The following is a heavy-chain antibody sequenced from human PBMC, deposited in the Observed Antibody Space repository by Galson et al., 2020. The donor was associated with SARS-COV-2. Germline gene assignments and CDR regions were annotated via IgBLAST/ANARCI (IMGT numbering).Heavy chain of an antibody. V-gene: IGHV2-70*11. CDR2: LDWADDK. CDR3: ARMVGRGVTYDY. Sequence: SGPTLVNPTQTLTLTCTFSGFSLSTSGMCVSWIRQPPGKALEWLARLDWADDKYYSTSLKTRLTISKDTSKNQVVLTMTNMDPVDTATYYCARMVGRGVTYDYWGQGTLVTVSS. D-gene: IGHD3-10*01. J-gene: IGHJ4*02. CDR1: GFSLSTSGMC.